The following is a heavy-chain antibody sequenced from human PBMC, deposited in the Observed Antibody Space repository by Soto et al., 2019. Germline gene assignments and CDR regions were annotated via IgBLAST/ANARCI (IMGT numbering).Heavy chain of an antibody. CDR1: GYSFTGYN. CDR2: INPNSGGT. D-gene: IGHD3-9*01. V-gene: IGHV1-2*02. Sequence: ASVKVSGKASGYSFTGYNLHWVRQAPGQGLEWMGWINPNSGGTNYAQKFQGRVTMTRDTSISLAYMELSRLRSDDTAVYYCARDGKGDYYLLTGYYNYYGMDVWGQGTTVTVSS. J-gene: IGHJ6*02. CDR3: ARDGKGDYYLLTGYYNYYGMDV.